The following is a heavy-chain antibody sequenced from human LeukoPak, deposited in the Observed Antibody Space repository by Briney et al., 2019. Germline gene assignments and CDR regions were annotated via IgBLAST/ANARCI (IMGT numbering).Heavy chain of an antibody. V-gene: IGHV3-74*01. CDR1: GFTFSSYW. CDR2: IDSDGSST. J-gene: IGHJ4*02. D-gene: IGHD4-23*01. CDR3: ARGRPHGNDY. Sequence: GGSLRLSCAASGFTFSSYWMNWVRQAPGKGLVWVSRIDSDGSSTTYADSVKCRFSISRDNAKNTLYLQMNSLRVEDTAVYYCARGRPHGNDYWGQGTLVTVSS.